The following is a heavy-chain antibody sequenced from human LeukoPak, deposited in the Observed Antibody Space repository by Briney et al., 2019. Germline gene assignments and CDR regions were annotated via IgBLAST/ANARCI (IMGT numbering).Heavy chain of an antibody. CDR1: GFTFSGSA. J-gene: IGHJ4*02. D-gene: IGHD1-26*01. Sequence: GGSLRLSCAGSGFTFSGSAMHWARQASGKGLEWVGRIRSKANSYATAYAASVKGRFTISRDDSKNTAYLQMNSLKTEDTAVYYCARSGGTYRFDYWGQGTLVTVSS. CDR3: ARSGGTYRFDY. CDR2: IRSKANSYAT. V-gene: IGHV3-73*01.